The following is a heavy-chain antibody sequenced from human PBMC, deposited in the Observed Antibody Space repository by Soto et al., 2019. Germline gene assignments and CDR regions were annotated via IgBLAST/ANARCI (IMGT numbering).Heavy chain of an antibody. D-gene: IGHD1-7*01. CDR2: IVVGSGNT. V-gene: IGHV1-58*02. J-gene: IGHJ5*02. CDR1: GFTFTSSA. Sequence: QMQLVQSGPEVKKPGTSVKVSCKASGFTFTSSAMQWVRQARVQRLEWIGWIVVGSGNTNYAQEFQESVTITRDMSTSTAYMELSSLRSADTAVYYCAAILLLTRTTPWGQGPLVTVSS. CDR3: AAILLLTRTTP.